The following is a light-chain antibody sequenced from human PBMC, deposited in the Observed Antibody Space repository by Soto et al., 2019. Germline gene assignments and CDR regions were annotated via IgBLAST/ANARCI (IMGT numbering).Light chain of an antibody. Sequence: QSVLTQPASVSGSPGQSITISCTGTSSDVGSYNLVSWYQHLSGKAPKLIIYEVTERPSGISSRFSGSKSGNTASLTISGLQGEDEAYYYCCSYAGSSLLVFGGGTKLTVL. V-gene: IGLV2-23*02. CDR3: CSYAGSSLLV. J-gene: IGLJ3*02. CDR2: EVT. CDR1: SSDVGSYNL.